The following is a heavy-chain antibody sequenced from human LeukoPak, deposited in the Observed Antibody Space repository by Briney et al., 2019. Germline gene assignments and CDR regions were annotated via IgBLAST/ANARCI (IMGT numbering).Heavy chain of an antibody. Sequence: ESLKISCKGSGYNFANYWIGWVRQMPGKGLKWMGIIYPDDSDTRYGPSFQGQVTISADKSISTAYLQWSSLKASDTAMYYCARSNSAYFYDSFGYYYRWWGQGTLVTVSS. D-gene: IGHD3-22*01. CDR3: ARSNSAYFYDSFGYYYRW. J-gene: IGHJ4*02. CDR2: IYPDDSDT. V-gene: IGHV5-51*01. CDR1: GYNFANYW.